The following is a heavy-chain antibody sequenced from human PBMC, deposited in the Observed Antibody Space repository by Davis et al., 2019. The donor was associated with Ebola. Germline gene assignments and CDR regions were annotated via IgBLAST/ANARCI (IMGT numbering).Heavy chain of an antibody. V-gene: IGHV3-43D*03. J-gene: IGHJ4*02. CDR1: GFTFDDYA. CDR2: ISWDGGGT. Sequence: GESLKISCAASGFTFDDYAMHWVRQAPGKGLEWVSLISWDGGGTYYADSVKGRFTISRDNSKNSLFLQIRSLRAEDTALYYCAKDTGRGAIAAAGTIDYWGQGTLVTVSS. D-gene: IGHD6-13*01. CDR3: AKDTGRGAIAAAGTIDY.